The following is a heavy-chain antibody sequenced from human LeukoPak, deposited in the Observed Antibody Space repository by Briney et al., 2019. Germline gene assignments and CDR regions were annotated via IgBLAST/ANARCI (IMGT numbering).Heavy chain of an antibody. J-gene: IGHJ4*02. D-gene: IGHD3-3*01. V-gene: IGHV3-23*01. CDR3: AKDNLADEWPPVHLFDY. CDR2: ISGSGGST. CDR1: GFTFSSYA. Sequence: GGSLRLSCAASGFTFSSYAMSWVRQAPGKGLEWVSAISGSGGSTYYADSVKGRFTISRDNSKNTLYLQMNSLRAEDTAVYYCAKDNLADEWPPVHLFDYWGQGTLVTVSS.